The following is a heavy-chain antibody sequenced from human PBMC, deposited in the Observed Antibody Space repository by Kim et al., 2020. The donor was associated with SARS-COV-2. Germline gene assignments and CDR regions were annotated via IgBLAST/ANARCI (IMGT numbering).Heavy chain of an antibody. CDR2: ISGSGGST. V-gene: IGHV3-23*01. CDR1: GFTFSSYA. J-gene: IGHJ4*02. D-gene: IGHD4-17*01. Sequence: GGSLRLSCAASGFTFSSYAMSWVRQAPGKGLEWVSAISGSGGSTYYADSVKGRFTISRDNSKNTLYLQMNSLRAEDTAVYYCAKGPRRPTVTTEYYFDYWGQGTLVTVSS. CDR3: AKGPRRPTVTTEYYFDY.